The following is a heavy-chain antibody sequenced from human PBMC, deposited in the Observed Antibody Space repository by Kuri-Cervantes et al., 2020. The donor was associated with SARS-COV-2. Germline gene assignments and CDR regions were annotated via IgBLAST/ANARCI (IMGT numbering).Heavy chain of an antibody. Sequence: GSLRLSCTVSGGSISSYYWSWIRQPPGKGLEWIGHIYYSGSTNYNPSLKSRVTISVDTSKNQFSLKLSSVTAADTAVYYCARANYYYDSSGWGCYFDYWGQGTLFTFS. CDR3: ARANYYYDSSGWGCYFDY. J-gene: IGHJ4*02. CDR2: IYYSGST. D-gene: IGHD3-22*01. CDR1: GGSISSYY. V-gene: IGHV4-59*01.